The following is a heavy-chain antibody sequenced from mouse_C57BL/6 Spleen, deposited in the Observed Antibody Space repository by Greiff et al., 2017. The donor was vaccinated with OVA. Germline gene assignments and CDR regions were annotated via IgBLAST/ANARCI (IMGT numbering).Heavy chain of an antibody. J-gene: IGHJ2*01. V-gene: IGHV5-9*01. CDR2: ISGGGGNT. CDR1: GFTFSSYT. Sequence: EVKLMESGGGLVKPGGSLKLSCAASGFTFSSYTMSWVRQTPEKRLEWVATISGGGGNTYYPDSVKGRFTISRDNAKNTLYLQMSSLRSEDTALYDCARGVYYGSNFDYWGQGTTLTVSS. D-gene: IGHD1-1*01. CDR3: ARGVYYGSNFDY.